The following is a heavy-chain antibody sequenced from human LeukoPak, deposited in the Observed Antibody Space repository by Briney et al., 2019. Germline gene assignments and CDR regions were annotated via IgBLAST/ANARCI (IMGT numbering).Heavy chain of an antibody. Sequence: SQTLSLTCTVSHGSFSSGGYYWSWIRQPPGKGLEWIGYIYYSGSTNYNPSLKSRVTISVDTSKNQFSLKLSSVTAADTAVYYCARSSRYSSGWYVDLAYWGQGTLVTVSS. V-gene: IGHV4-61*08. CDR3: ARSSRYSSGWYVDLAY. J-gene: IGHJ4*02. CDR2: IYYSGST. D-gene: IGHD6-19*01. CDR1: HGSFSSGGYY.